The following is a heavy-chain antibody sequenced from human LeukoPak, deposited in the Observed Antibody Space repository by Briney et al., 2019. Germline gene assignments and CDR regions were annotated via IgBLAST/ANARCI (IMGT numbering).Heavy chain of an antibody. CDR1: GGSISAYY. CDR2: IYSSGDT. V-gene: IGHV4-4*07. J-gene: IGHJ4*02. Sequence: SETLSLTRTVSGGSISAYYWSWIRQPAGKGLEWLGRIYSSGDTNYDPSLKSRVTMSVDTSKNQFSLKLSSVTAADTAVYYCARGSDIPGTTSIFDSWRQGTLVTVSS. CDR3: ARGSDIPGTTSIFDS. D-gene: IGHD1-20*01.